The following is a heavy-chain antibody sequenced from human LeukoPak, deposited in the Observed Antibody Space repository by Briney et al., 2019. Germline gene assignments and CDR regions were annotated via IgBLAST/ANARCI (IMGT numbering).Heavy chain of an antibody. V-gene: IGHV1-8*01. CDR1: GYTFTSYD. CDR3: AKDLHLYYYDSSGYYGPFDY. Sequence: ASVKVSCKASGYTFTSYDINWVRQATGQGLEWMGWMNPNSGNTGYAQKFQGRVTMTRNTSISTAYMELNSLRAEDTAVYYCAKDLHLYYYDSSGYYGPFDYWGQGTLVTVSS. CDR2: MNPNSGNT. J-gene: IGHJ4*02. D-gene: IGHD3-22*01.